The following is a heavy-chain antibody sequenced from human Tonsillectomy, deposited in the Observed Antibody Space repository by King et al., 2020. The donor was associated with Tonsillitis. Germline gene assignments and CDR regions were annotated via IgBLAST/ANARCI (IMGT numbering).Heavy chain of an antibody. CDR3: ARITWMVAAMAYYYDAMDV. J-gene: IGHJ6*02. D-gene: IGHD2-15*01. Sequence: QLVQSGAEVKKPGSSVKVSCKASGGTFSTYAISWVRQAPGQGLEWMGGIIPIFGTANYAQKFQGRVTITADESTSTAYMELSSLRSEDTAVYYCARITWMVAAMAYYYDAMDVWGQGTTVTVAS. CDR1: GGTFSTYA. V-gene: IGHV1-69*01. CDR2: IIPIFGTA.